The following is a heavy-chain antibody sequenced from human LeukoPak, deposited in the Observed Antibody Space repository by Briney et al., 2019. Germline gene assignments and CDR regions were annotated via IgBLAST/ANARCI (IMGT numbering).Heavy chain of an antibody. CDR2: ISYDGSNK. CDR1: GFTFSSYS. V-gene: IGHV3-30*18. J-gene: IGHJ4*02. D-gene: IGHD6-13*01. Sequence: GGSLRLSCAASGFTFSSYSMNWVRQAPGKGLEWVAVISYDGSNKYYADSVKGRFTISRDNSKNTLYLQMNSLRAEDTAVYYCAKSGTRSSWSPRVKTYFDYWGQGTLVTVFS. CDR3: AKSGTRSSWSPRVKTYFDY.